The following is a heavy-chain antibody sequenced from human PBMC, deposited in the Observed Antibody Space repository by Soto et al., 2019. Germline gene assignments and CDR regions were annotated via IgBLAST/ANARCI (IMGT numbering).Heavy chain of an antibody. CDR2: INAVNGYT. CDR3: ARGPRYYYGSGTIGKSFDY. V-gene: IGHV1-3*01. J-gene: IGHJ4*02. D-gene: IGHD3-10*01. Sequence: ASVKVSCKASGGTFSSYAISWVRQAPGQRLEWLGWINAVNGYTKNSQKFQGRVTITSDTSANTAYMELSSVTAADTAVYYCARGPRYYYGSGTIGKSFDYWGQGTLVTVSS. CDR1: GGTFSSYA.